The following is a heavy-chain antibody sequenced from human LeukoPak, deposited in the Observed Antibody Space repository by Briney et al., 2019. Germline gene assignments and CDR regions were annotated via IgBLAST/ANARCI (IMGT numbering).Heavy chain of an antibody. CDR2: IKQDGSEK. V-gene: IGHV3-7*01. J-gene: IGHJ6*03. CDR1: GFTFSSYW. CDR3: ARDEAQWLAHYYYYMDV. D-gene: IGHD6-19*01. Sequence: PGGSLRLSCAASGFTFSSYWMSWVRQAPGKGLEWVANIKQDGSEKYYVDSVKGRFTISRDNAKNSLYLQMNSLRAEDTAVYYCARDEAQWLAHYYYYMDVWGKGTTVTVSS.